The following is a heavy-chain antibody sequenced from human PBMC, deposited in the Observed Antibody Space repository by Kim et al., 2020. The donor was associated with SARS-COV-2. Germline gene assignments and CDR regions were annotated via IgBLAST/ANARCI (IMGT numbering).Heavy chain of an antibody. CDR3: ARLTCSSTSCSA. J-gene: IGHJ5*02. Sequence: YYADSVKGRFTISRDNSKNTLYLQMNSLRAEDTAVYYCARLTCSSTSCSAWGQGTLVTVSS. D-gene: IGHD2-2*01. V-gene: IGHV3-30*03.